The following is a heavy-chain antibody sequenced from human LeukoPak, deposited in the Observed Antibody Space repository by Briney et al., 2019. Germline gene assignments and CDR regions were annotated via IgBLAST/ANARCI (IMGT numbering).Heavy chain of an antibody. CDR2: ISYDGSNK. CDR1: GFTFSSYG. J-gene: IGHJ6*02. D-gene: IGHD3-3*01. CDR3: ARDRPGPPASSAYYDFWSGYYGSTLYYYYYGMDV. Sequence: GGSLRLSCAASGFTFSSYGMHWVRQAPGKGLEWVAVISYDGSNKYYADSVKGRFTISRDNSKNTLYLQMNSLRAEDTAVYYCARDRPGPPASSAYYDFWSGYYGSTLYYYYYGMDVWGQGTTVTVSS. V-gene: IGHV3-30*03.